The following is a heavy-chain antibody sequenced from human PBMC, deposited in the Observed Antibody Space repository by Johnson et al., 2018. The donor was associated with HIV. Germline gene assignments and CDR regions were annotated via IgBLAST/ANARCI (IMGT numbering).Heavy chain of an antibody. J-gene: IGHJ3*02. CDR3: AKETRDSRSAFDI. CDR1: GFSFSSYG. V-gene: IGHV3-30*02. D-gene: IGHD3-22*01. Sequence: MQLVESGGDVVQPGGSLRLSCAASGFSFSSYGIHWVRPAPGKGLEWVAFTQYDGSNKYYVDYVKGRFTISRDNAKKAVYLQMNNLRAEDTAVYFCAKETRDSRSAFDIWGQGTMVTVSS. CDR2: TQYDGSNK.